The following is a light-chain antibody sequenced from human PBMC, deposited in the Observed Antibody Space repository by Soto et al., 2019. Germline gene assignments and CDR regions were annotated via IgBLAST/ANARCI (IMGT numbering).Light chain of an antibody. J-gene: IGKJ3*01. CDR1: QDIGDD. V-gene: IGKV1-17*02. Sequence: DIQMTQSPSSLSASVGDRVTITCRASQDIGDDLDWFQQKPGKAPKRLIYASSGLQSGAPARFSCSGSGTEFALTISNLYPEDFATYYCLQHNSLPFTFGPGTKVDV. CDR2: ASS. CDR3: LQHNSLPFT.